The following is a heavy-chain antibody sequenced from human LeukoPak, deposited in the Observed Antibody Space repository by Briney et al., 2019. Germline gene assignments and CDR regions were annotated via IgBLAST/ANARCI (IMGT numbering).Heavy chain of an antibody. V-gene: IGHV4-30-2*01. CDR1: GFSISSGGYY. CDR2: SYHSGST. CDR3: ARGDFDGDDGTVFDY. Sequence: SETLSLTCAVSGFSISSGGYYWSWIRQPPGKGLEWIGYSYHSGSTYYNPALKSRVTISVDRSKNQFSLKLSSVTAADTALYYCARGDFDGDDGTVFDYWGQGTLVTVSS. D-gene: IGHD4-17*01. J-gene: IGHJ4*02.